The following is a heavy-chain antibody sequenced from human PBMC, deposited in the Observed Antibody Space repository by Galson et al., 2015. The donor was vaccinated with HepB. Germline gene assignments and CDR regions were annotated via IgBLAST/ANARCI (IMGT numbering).Heavy chain of an antibody. J-gene: IGHJ4*02. V-gene: IGHV1-2*02. Sequence: SVKVSCKASGYTFTGYYMHWVRQAPGQGLEWVGWINPNSGGTIYAQKFQGRVTMTRDTSISTAYMELSRLRSDDTAVYYCAIGFNCLDYDYWGQGTLVTVSS. CDR2: INPNSGGT. CDR3: AIGFNCLDYDY. D-gene: IGHD1-20*01. CDR1: GYTFTGYY.